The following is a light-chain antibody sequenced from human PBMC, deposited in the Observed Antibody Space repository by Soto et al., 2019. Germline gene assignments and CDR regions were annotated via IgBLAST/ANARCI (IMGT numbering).Light chain of an antibody. Sequence: EIVMTQSPATLSVSPGERATLSCRPSKSDSSNLAWYQQKPGQAARLLIYGASTRATGIPARFSGSGSGTEFTLTISSLQSEDFAVYYCQQYNNWPPLTFGGGTKVEIK. J-gene: IGKJ4*01. CDR1: KSDSSN. CDR2: GAS. CDR3: QQYNNWPPLT. V-gene: IGKV3-15*01.